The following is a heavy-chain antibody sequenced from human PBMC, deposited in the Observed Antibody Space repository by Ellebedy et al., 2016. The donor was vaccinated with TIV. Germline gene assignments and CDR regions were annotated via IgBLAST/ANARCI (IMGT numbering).Heavy chain of an antibody. CDR3: AREGGSSSWTPYYFDY. D-gene: IGHD6-13*01. CDR2: IYYSGST. CDR1: GGSISSYY. J-gene: IGHJ4*02. V-gene: IGHV4-59*01. Sequence: MPGGSLRLSCTVSGGSISSYYWSWIRQPPGKGLEWIGYIYYSGSTNYNPSLKSRVTISVDTSKNQFSLKLSSVTAADTAVYYCAREGGSSSWTPYYFDYWGQGTLVTVSS.